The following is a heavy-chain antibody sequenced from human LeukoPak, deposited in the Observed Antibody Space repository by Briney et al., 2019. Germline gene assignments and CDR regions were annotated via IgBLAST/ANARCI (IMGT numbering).Heavy chain of an antibody. V-gene: IGHV4-34*01. Sequence: SETLSLTCAVYGGSFSGYYWSWIRQPPGKGLEWIGEINHSGSTNYNPSLKSRVTISVDTSKNQFSLKLSSVTAADTAVYYCARGAVGATIRYWGQGTLDTVSS. J-gene: IGHJ4*02. CDR1: GGSFSGYY. CDR2: INHSGST. CDR3: ARGAVGATIRY. D-gene: IGHD1-26*01.